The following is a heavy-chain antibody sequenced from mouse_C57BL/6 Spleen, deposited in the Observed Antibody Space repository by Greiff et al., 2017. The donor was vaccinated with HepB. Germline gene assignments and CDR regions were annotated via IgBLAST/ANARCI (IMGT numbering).Heavy chain of an antibody. Sequence: VQRVESGAELMKPGASVKLSCKATGYTFTGYWIEWVKQRPGQGLEWIGEILPGSGSTNYNEKFKGKATFTADTSSTTAYMQRSSLTTEDSAIYYCARDWDSNSYYFDYWGQGTTLTVSS. CDR2: ILPGSGST. D-gene: IGHD2-5*01. V-gene: IGHV1-9*01. CDR3: ARDWDSNSYYFDY. CDR1: GYTFTGYW. J-gene: IGHJ2*01.